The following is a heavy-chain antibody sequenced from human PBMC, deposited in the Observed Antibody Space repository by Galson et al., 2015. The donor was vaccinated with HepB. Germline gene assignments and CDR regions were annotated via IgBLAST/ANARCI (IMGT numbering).Heavy chain of an antibody. CDR1: GFTFSSYW. D-gene: IGHD2-21*01. CDR2: INMDGSST. J-gene: IGHJ4*02. V-gene: IGHV3-74*01. Sequence: SLRLSCAASGFTFSSYWMHWVRQAPGKGLVWVSRINMDGSSTSYADSVKGRFTISRDNAKNTLYLQMNSLRAEDTAVYFCARGLGGLLDYWGQGTLVTVSS. CDR3: ARGLGGLLDY.